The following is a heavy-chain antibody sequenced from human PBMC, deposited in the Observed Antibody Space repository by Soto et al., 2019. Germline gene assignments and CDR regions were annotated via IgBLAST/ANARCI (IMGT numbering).Heavy chain of an antibody. J-gene: IGHJ6*02. CDR1: GGTFSSYA. V-gene: IGHV1-69*01. CDR3: ARDQKSREYYGSAHYYGMDV. CDR2: IVPIFGTA. D-gene: IGHD3-10*01. Sequence: QVQLVQSGAEVKKPGSSVKVSCKASGGTFSSYAISWVRQAPGQGLEWMGGIVPIFGTANYAQKFQGRVTITADESTSTDYMELSSLRAEDTAVYYCARDQKSREYYGSAHYYGMDVWGQGTTVTVSS.